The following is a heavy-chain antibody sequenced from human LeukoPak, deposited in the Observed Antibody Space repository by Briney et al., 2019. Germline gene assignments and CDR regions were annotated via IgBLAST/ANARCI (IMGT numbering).Heavy chain of an antibody. J-gene: IGHJ4*02. CDR1: GFTLSDDY. CDR3: VGHGSTAVF. Sequence: GGALTLSCVASGFTLSDDYMPWIRPVPGKEVGSIADIGGRGSERDYADSARARFTISRDNDRSSLFLQMKSRTAEDSAVHCWVGHGSTAVFWGEGALVSVSS. CDR2: IGGRGSER. V-gene: IGHV3-11*06. D-gene: IGHD6-13*01.